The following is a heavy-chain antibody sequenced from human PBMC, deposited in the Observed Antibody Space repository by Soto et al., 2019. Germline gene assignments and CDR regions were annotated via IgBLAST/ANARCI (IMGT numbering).Heavy chain of an antibody. Sequence: QVQLVQSGAEVKKPGSSVKVSCKASGGTFSSYTIRWVRQAPGQGLEWMGRIIPILGIANYAQKFQDIVTITADKFTSTVYMELRSLKSEDTAVYYCARPPPRRSPLTQDDFDIWCQGTMVTDSS. CDR1: GGTFSSYT. J-gene: IGHJ3*02. CDR3: ARPPPRRSPLTQDDFDI. D-gene: IGHD2-8*01. V-gene: IGHV1-69*02. CDR2: IIPILGIA.